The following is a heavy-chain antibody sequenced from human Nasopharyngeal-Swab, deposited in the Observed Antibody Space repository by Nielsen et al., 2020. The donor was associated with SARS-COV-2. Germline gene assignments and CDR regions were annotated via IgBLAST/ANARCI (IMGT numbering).Heavy chain of an antibody. J-gene: IGHJ6*02. CDR2: INTNTGNP. CDR3: AREEGITIFGVPIGFGYYGMDV. D-gene: IGHD3-3*01. V-gene: IGHV7-4-1*02. Sequence: VSVKVSCKASGYTFTSYAMNWVRQAPGQGLEWMGWINTNTGNPTYAQGFTGRFVFSLDTSVSTAYLQISSLKAEDTAVYYCAREEGITIFGVPIGFGYYGMDVWGQGTTVTVSS. CDR1: GYTFTSYA.